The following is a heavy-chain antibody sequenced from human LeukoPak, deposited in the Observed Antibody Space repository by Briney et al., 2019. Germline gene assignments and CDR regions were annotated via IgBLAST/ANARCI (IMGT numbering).Heavy chain of an antibody. J-gene: IGHJ6*02. CDR3: ATYTNWVAGDV. Sequence: GALSLSFVASGFTFSYSWMSWVRPAPGKGLEWVADIKKDGSEKEYVDSVKGRFTISRDNAKNSLFLQMDSLRAEDTAVYYCATYTNWVAGDVWGQGTTVSVSS. V-gene: IGHV3-7*01. D-gene: IGHD3-16*01. CDR2: IKKDGSEK. CDR1: GFTFSYSW.